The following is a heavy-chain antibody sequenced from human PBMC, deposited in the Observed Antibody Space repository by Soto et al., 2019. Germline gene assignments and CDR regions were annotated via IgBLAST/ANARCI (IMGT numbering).Heavy chain of an antibody. J-gene: IGHJ2*01. Sequence: GGSLRLSCAASGFTFDDYSMYWVRQVLGKGLEWVSSISWNSGNIGYADSVKGRFTTSRDNSKNTLYLQMNSLRAEDTAVYYCARDPLWGTAMVLWYFDLWGRGTLVTVSS. CDR2: ISWNSGNI. CDR3: ARDPLWGTAMVLWYFDL. CDR1: GFTFDDYS. D-gene: IGHD5-18*01. V-gene: IGHV3-9*01.